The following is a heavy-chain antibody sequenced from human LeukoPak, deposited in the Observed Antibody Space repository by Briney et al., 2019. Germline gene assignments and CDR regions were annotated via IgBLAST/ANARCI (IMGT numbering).Heavy chain of an antibody. Sequence: GSLRLSCAASGFTVSSNYMSWVRQAPRKGLEWVSVIYSGGSTYYADSVKGRFTLSRDSSKNTLFLQMNSLRAEDTAVYYCAREPQGDSSGYDAFDVWGQGTLVTVSS. J-gene: IGHJ3*01. CDR3: AREPQGDSSGYDAFDV. CDR2: IYSGGST. V-gene: IGHV3-66*01. D-gene: IGHD3-22*01. CDR1: GFTVSSNY.